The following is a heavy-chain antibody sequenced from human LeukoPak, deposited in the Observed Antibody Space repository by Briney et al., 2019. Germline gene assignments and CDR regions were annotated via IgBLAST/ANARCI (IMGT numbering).Heavy chain of an antibody. CDR1: GFIFSSYA. CDR2: ISYDGSNK. J-gene: IGHJ4*02. D-gene: IGHD3-22*01. V-gene: IGHV3-30*04. CDR3: ANLGGSSGYTPVGY. Sequence: GGSLRLSCAASGFIFSSYAMHWVRQAPGKGLEWVAVISYDGSNKYYADSVKGRFTISRDNSKNTLYLQMNSLRAEDTAVYYCANLGGSSGYTPVGYWGQGTLVTVSS.